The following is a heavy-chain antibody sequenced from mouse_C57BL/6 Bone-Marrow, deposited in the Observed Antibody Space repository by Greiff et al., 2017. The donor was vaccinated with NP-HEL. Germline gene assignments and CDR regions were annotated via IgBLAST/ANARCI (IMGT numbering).Heavy chain of an antibody. V-gene: IGHV1-81*01. CDR3: ARLSSGPFDY. J-gene: IGHJ2*01. D-gene: IGHD3-2*02. Sequence: QVQLQQSGAELARPGASVKLSCKASGYTFTSYGISWVKQRTGQGLEWIGEIYPSSGNTYYNEKFKGKATLTADKSSSTAYMELRSLTSEDSAVYFCARLSSGPFDYWGQGTTLTVSS. CDR2: IYPSSGNT. CDR1: GYTFTSYG.